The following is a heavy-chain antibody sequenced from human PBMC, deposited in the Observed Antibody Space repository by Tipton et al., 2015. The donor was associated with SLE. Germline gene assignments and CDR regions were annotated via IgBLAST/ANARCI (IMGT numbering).Heavy chain of an antibody. CDR3: GKSLYVSSVYRQDDAFDV. Sequence: SLRLSCVTSGFTFSNFGMHWVRQAPGKGLEWVAVIWYDGTNTAHAGSVKARFTISRDNSKNTLYLQMSSLRAEDTAVYYCGKSLYVSSVYRQDDAFDVWGQGTMVTVSS. V-gene: IGHV3-33*06. D-gene: IGHD3-22*01. J-gene: IGHJ3*01. CDR2: IWYDGTNT. CDR1: GFTFSNFG.